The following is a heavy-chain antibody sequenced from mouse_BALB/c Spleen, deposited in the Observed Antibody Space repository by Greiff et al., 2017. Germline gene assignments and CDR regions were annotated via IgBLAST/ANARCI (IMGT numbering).Heavy chain of an antibody. V-gene: IGHV5-17*02. Sequence: EVKLQESGGGLVQPGGSRKLSCAASGFTFSSFEMHWVRQAPEKGLEWVAYISSGSSTIYYADTVKGRFTISRDNPKNTLFLQMTSLRSEDTAMYYCASSYGNWYFDVWGAGTTVTVSS. CDR1: GFTFSSFE. J-gene: IGHJ1*01. CDR3: ASSYGNWYFDV. CDR2: ISSGSSTI. D-gene: IGHD2-1*01.